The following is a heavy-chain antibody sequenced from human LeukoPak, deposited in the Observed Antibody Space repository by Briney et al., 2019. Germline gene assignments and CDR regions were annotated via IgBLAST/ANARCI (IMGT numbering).Heavy chain of an antibody. CDR2: ISRSGSTK. V-gene: IGHV3-11*01. CDR3: ARVLRYCSGGNCYSGGLGYMDV. J-gene: IGHJ6*03. CDR1: GFTFTNYW. Sequence: GGSLRLSCAASGFTFTNYWMTWVRQAPGKGLEWVSSISRSGSTKYYADSVKGRFTISRDNAKNSLFLQMNSLRAEDTAVYYCARVLRYCSGGNCYSGGLGYMDVWGKGTTVTISS. D-gene: IGHD2-15*01.